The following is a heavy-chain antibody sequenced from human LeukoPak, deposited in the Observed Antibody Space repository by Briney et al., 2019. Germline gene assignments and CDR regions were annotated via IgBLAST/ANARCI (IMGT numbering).Heavy chain of an antibody. J-gene: IGHJ4*02. CDR2: ISGSSGII. D-gene: IGHD5/OR15-5a*01. CDR1: GFTFNTYT. Sequence: GGSLRLSCAASGFTFNTYTMNWVRQAPGKGLEWVSYISGSSGIIDYADSVRGRFTISRDNAKNSLYLQMNSLRAEDTAVYYCARDSVSDYWGQGTLVTVSS. CDR3: ARDSVSDY. V-gene: IGHV3-48*01.